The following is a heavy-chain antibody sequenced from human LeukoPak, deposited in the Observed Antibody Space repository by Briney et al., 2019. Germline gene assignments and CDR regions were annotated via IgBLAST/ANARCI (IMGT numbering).Heavy chain of an antibody. V-gene: IGHV3-30*03. CDR2: ISYDGSNK. D-gene: IGHD3-10*01. CDR1: GFTFSSYG. Sequence: SLRLXCAASGFTFSSYGMHWVRQAPGKGLEWVAVISYDGSNKYYADSVKGRFTIYRDNSKNTLYLQMNSLRAEDTAVYYCARDILLWFGDGRCDYWGQGTLVTVSS. CDR3: ARDILLWFGDGRCDY. J-gene: IGHJ4*02.